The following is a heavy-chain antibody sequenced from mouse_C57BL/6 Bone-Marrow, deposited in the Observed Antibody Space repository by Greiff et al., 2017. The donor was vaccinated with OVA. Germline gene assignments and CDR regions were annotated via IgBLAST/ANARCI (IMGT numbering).Heavy chain of an antibody. CDR2: ISDGGSYT. CDR3: ARALWDGAMDY. CDR1: GFTFSSYA. V-gene: IGHV5-4*01. Sequence: VQLVESGGGLVKPGGSLKLSCAASGFTFSSYAMSWVRQTPEKRLEWVATISDGGSYTYYPDNVKGRFTISRDNAKNNLYLQMSHLKSEDTAMYYCARALWDGAMDYWGQGTSVTVSS. D-gene: IGHD4-1*01. J-gene: IGHJ4*01.